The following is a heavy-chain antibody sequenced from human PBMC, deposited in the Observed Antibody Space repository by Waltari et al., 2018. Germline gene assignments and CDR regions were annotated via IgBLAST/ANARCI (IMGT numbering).Heavy chain of an antibody. V-gene: IGHV3-23*01. CDR2: MSGGGADS. CDR3: AKEYFDXFPRGVVXP. D-gene: IGHD3-9*01. J-gene: IGHJ5*02. Sequence: EVQLLESGGGLVQPGGSLRLSCGASGFLFSGFAMTWVRQAPGKGVEWVAAMSGGGADSNYAESVKGRFTISGDNSKTTLYLQMNSLRAEDXXXYYCAKEYFDXFPRGVVXPWGQGTLVTVSS. CDR1: GFLFSGFA.